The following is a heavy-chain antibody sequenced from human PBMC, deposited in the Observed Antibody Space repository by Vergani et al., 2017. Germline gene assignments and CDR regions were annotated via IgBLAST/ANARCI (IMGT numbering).Heavy chain of an antibody. D-gene: IGHD6-13*01. Sequence: QVQLVQSGSELKKPGASVKVSCKASGYTFTSYAMNWVRQAPGQGLEWMGWINNNTGNPTYAQGFTGRFVFCLDTSVSTAYLQISSLKAEGTAVYYWARGDYSSSWYPGYYYYYMDVWGQGTTVTVSS. V-gene: IGHV7-4-1*02. CDR3: ARGDYSSSWYPGYYYYYMDV. J-gene: IGHJ6*03. CDR1: GYTFTSYA. CDR2: INNNTGNP.